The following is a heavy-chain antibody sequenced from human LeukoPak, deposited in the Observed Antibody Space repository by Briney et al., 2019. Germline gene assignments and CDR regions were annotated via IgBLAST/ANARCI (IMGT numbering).Heavy chain of an antibody. Sequence: PSETLSLTCTVSGDSFSRNTYYWSWIRQPPGRGLEWIGTISYNGTYYNPSLNSRVSISADMSKNQFSLELNSVTAADTALYYCALSTYYYRRSFSLDYWGQGALVTVSS. J-gene: IGHJ4*02. CDR2: ISYNGT. V-gene: IGHV4-39*07. D-gene: IGHD3-22*01. CDR3: ALSTYYYRRSFSLDY. CDR1: GDSFSRNTYY.